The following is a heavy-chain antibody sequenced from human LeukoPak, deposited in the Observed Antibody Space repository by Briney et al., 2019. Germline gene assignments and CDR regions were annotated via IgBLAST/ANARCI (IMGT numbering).Heavy chain of an antibody. V-gene: IGHV4-39*01. CDR2: IYYSGST. Sequence: PSQTLSLTCTVSGGSISSTSYYWGWIRHPPGKGLEWIGNIYYSGSTYSNPSFNRRLTMSVDTCRNHFSLKLSPVTAADTAVYYSARHSYSSGWNAHFDYWGQGTVVAVSS. J-gene: IGHJ4*02. CDR1: GGSISSTSYY. CDR3: ARHSYSSGWNAHFDY. D-gene: IGHD6-19*01.